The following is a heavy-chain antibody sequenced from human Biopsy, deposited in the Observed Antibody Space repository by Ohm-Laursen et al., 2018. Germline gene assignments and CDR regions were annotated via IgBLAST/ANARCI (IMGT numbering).Heavy chain of an antibody. D-gene: IGHD3-9*01. Sequence: SLRLSCAASGFTFSSRGMHWVRQAPGKGLEWVAHFSYDGINKHYADSVKGRFTISRDNSKNTLSLQMNSLRVEDTAMYYCLREAATGYYRTADFWGQGTLVTVSS. CDR3: LREAATGYYRTADF. CDR2: FSYDGINK. J-gene: IGHJ4*02. CDR1: GFTFSSRG. V-gene: IGHV3-30*03.